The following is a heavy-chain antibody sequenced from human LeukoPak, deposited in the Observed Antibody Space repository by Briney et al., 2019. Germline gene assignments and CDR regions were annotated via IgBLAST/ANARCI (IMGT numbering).Heavy chain of an antibody. CDR3: VILTDFYFDY. Sequence: SETLSLTCTDSGGSISSYYLSWIRQPPGKGLEWIGYIYYSGSTNYNPSLKSRVTISVDTSKNQFSLKLSSVTAADTAVYYCVILTDFYFDYWGQGTLVTVSS. V-gene: IGHV4-59*01. D-gene: IGHD2-21*02. CDR1: GGSISSYY. J-gene: IGHJ4*02. CDR2: IYYSGST.